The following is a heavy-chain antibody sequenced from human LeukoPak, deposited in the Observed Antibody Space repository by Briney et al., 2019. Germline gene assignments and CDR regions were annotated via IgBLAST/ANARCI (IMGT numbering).Heavy chain of an antibody. Sequence: SQTLSLTCAISGDSVSSNSAAWNWIRQSPSRGLEWLGRTYYRSKWSKLCNDYAVSVKGRVPMNPDTSKNQFSLQLNSVTPEDTAVYYCARDSGSGWSNWFDPWGQGTLVTVSS. J-gene: IGHJ5*02. CDR1: GDSVSSNSAA. D-gene: IGHD6-19*01. CDR2: TYYRSKWSKLCN. V-gene: IGHV6-1*01. CDR3: ARDSGSGWSNWFDP.